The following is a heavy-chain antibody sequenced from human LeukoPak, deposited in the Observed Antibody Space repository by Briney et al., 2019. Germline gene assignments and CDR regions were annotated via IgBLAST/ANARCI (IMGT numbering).Heavy chain of an antibody. Sequence: PGGSLRLSCAASGFTFSSYGMHWVRQAPGKGLEWVAVISYDGSNKYYADSVKGRFTISRDNYKNTLYLQMNSLRAEDTAVYYCAKDQDDGWLYYYYYGMDVWGKGTTVTVSS. J-gene: IGHJ6*04. D-gene: IGHD5-24*01. CDR1: GFTFSSYG. CDR3: AKDQDDGWLYYYYYGMDV. V-gene: IGHV3-30*18. CDR2: ISYDGSNK.